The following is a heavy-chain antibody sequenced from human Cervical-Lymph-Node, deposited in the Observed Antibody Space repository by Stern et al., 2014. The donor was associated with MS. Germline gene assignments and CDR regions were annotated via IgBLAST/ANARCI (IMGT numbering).Heavy chain of an antibody. Sequence: EVQLVESGGGLIQPGGSLRLSCVASGFSVTTTYMSWVRQAPGKGLAWVSAIYSCDTIYYADSVKGRFTISRDYSKNTLYLQMNSLMAEDTAVYYCAKGGSSWSTLHYFDYWGHGTLVTVSS. V-gene: IGHV3-53*01. CDR2: IYSCDTI. CDR1: GFSVTTTY. D-gene: IGHD6-13*01. J-gene: IGHJ4*01. CDR3: AKGGSSWSTLHYFDY.